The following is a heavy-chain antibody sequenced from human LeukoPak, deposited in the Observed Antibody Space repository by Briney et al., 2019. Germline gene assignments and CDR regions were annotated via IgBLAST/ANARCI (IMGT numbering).Heavy chain of an antibody. D-gene: IGHD6-13*01. Sequence: SVKVSCKASGGTFSSYAISWVRQAPGQGLEWMGGIIPIFGTANYAQKFQGRVTITTDESTSTAYMELSSLRSVDTAVYYCARAGAAAGTGWFDPWGQGTLVTVSS. V-gene: IGHV1-69*05. CDR2: IIPIFGTA. J-gene: IGHJ5*02. CDR3: ARAGAAAGTGWFDP. CDR1: GGTFSSYA.